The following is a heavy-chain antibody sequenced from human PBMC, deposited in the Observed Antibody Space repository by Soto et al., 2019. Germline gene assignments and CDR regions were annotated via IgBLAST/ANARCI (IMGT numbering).Heavy chain of an antibody. Sequence: QVQLVESGGGVVQPGRSLRLSCAASGFTFSSYAMHWVRQAPGKGLEWVAVISYDGSNKYYADSVKGRFTISRDNSKNTLYLQMNSLRAEDTAVYYCARDRGSREGIAAAGTYPRFDPWGQGTLVTVSS. CDR3: ARDRGSREGIAAAGTYPRFDP. D-gene: IGHD6-13*01. CDR1: GFTFSSYA. V-gene: IGHV3-30-3*01. J-gene: IGHJ5*02. CDR2: ISYDGSNK.